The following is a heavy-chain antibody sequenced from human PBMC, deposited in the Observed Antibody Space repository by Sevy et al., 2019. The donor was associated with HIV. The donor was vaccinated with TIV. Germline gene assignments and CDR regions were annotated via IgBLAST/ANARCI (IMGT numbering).Heavy chain of an antibody. CDR2: ISSDGRNK. D-gene: IGHD3-16*02. V-gene: IGHV3-30*04. J-gene: IGHJ4*02. CDR3: ARDKGESSSSFLGELSY. Sequence: GGSLRLSCAASGFTFSRYAMNWVRQAPGKGLEWVAVISSDGRNKYYADSVKARFTISRDNSKNTLYLKMNGLRSEDTALYYCARDKGESSSSFLGELSYWGQGTLVTVSS. CDR1: GFTFSRYA.